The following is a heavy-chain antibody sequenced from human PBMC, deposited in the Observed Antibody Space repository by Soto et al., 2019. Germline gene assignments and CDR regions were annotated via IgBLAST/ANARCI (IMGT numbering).Heavy chain of an antibody. CDR2: INEDSSYI. Sequence: EVQLVESGGGLVKPGGSLRLSCAASGFDFSSYSMNWVRQAPGKGLEWVSSINEDSSYIYYAHSLRGRFTISRDNAKESVYLQMNSLRATDRAVCYCVRDFGWYFRSGYMDVWGDGATVTVSS. CDR3: VRDFGWYFRSGYMDV. CDR1: GFDFSSYS. J-gene: IGHJ6*03. D-gene: IGHD3-3*01. V-gene: IGHV3-21*02.